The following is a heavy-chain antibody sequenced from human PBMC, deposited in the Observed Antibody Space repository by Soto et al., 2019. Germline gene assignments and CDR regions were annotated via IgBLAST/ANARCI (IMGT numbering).Heavy chain of an antibody. V-gene: IGHV3-33*01. Sequence: TGGSLRLSCAASGFTFSSYGMHWVRQAPGKGLEWVAVIWYDGSNKYYADSVKGRFTISRDNSKNTLYLQMNSLRAEDTAVYYCARDSSIFKDAFDIWGQGTMVTVSS. CDR1: GFTFSSYG. CDR2: IWYDGSNK. D-gene: IGHD2-21*01. J-gene: IGHJ3*02. CDR3: ARDSSIFKDAFDI.